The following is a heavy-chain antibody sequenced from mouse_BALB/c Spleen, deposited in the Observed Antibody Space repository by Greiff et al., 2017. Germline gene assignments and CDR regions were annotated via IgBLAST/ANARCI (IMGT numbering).Heavy chain of an antibody. D-gene: IGHD2-4*01. V-gene: IGHV3-8*02. CDR1: GDSITSGY. Sequence: VQLQQSGPSLVKPSQSLSLSCSVTGDSITSGYWNWIRKIPGNKLEYMGYISHSGSTYYNPSLKSRISITRDTSKNQYYLLLNSVTTEDTATYYWARTLYDYDGGFAYWGQGTLVTVSA. CDR3: ARTLYDYDGGFAY. J-gene: IGHJ3*01. CDR2: ISHSGST.